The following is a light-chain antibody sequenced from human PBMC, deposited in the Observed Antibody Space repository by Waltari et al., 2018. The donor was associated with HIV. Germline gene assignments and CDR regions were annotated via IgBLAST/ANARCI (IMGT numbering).Light chain of an antibody. V-gene: IGKV1-9*01. CDR1: QGISSY. Sequence: DIQLTQSPSFLSTSVGDRVTITCRASQGISSYLAWYQQNPRKAPQLLIYAASTLKSGVPSRFSGSGSGTAVTLTVSSLQPEDFATYYCQQLNSYPLTLGGGTKVDIK. CDR3: QQLNSYPLT. CDR2: AAS. J-gene: IGKJ4*01.